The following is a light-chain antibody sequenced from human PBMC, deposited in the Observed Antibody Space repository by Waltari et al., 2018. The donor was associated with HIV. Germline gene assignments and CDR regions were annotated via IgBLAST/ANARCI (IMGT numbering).Light chain of an antibody. V-gene: IGLV2-8*01. CDR3: SSYAGNNNLV. CDR1: SSDVGGYIS. Sequence: QSALTQPPSASGSPGQSVTISCTGTSSDVGGYISVSWYQQPPGKAPKLRIYEVSKRPSGVPDRFSGSKSGNTASLTVSGLQPDDEADYYCSSYAGNNNLVFGGGTKLTVL. CDR2: EVS. J-gene: IGLJ2*01.